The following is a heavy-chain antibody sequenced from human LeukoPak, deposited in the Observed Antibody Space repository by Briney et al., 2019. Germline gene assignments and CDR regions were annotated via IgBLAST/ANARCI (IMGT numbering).Heavy chain of an antibody. J-gene: IGHJ4*02. V-gene: IGHV4-39*07. CDR1: GGSISSSSYY. Sequence: SETLSLTCTVSGGSISSSSYYWGWIRQPPGKGLEWIGSIYHSGSTYYNPSLKSRVTISVDTSKNQFSLKLSSVTAADTAVYYCARNDLHHYYDSSGYYDYWGQGTLVTVSS. CDR2: IYHSGST. CDR3: ARNDLHHYYDSSGYYDY. D-gene: IGHD3-22*01.